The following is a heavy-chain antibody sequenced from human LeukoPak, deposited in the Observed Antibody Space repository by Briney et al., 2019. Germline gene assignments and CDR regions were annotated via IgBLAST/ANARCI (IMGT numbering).Heavy chain of an antibody. CDR1: GYSFTSYW. D-gene: IGHD5-12*01. V-gene: IGHV5-51*01. Sequence: GESLKISCKGSGYSFTSYWIGWVRQMPGEGLEWMGIFYPGDSDTRYSPSFQGQVTISADKSITTAYLQWSSLKASDTAMYYCARYSGYDWEYAFDIWGQGTMVTVSS. J-gene: IGHJ3*02. CDR3: ARYSGYDWEYAFDI. CDR2: FYPGDSDT.